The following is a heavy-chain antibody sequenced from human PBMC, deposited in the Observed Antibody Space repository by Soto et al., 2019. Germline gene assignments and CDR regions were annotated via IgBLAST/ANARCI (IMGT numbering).Heavy chain of an antibody. CDR3: ARSRIYDCGGDCYLFDY. J-gene: IGHJ4*02. CDR1: GGSVSRGSYY. V-gene: IGHV4-39*01. D-gene: IGHD2-21*02. CDR2: MYYNGST. Sequence: QLQLQESGPGLVKPSETLSLTCTVSGGSVSRGSYYWGWIRQPPGKGLEWIGSMYYNGSTYYNPSLKSRVTVSVDTSKNQISLRLNSVTAADTAVYYCARSRIYDCGGDCYLFDYWGQGTLVTVSS.